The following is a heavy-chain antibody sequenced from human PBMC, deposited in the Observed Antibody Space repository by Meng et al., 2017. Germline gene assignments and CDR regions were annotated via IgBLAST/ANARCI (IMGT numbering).Heavy chain of an antibody. Sequence: SETLSLTCTVSGGSISSSSYYWGWIRRPPGKGLEWIGSIYYSGSTYYNPSLKSRVTISVDTSKNQFSLKLSSVTAADTAVYYCARAYYDSSPDYWGQGTLVTVSS. CDR2: IYYSGST. D-gene: IGHD3-22*01. CDR1: GGSISSSSYY. V-gene: IGHV4-39*07. J-gene: IGHJ4*02. CDR3: ARAYYDSSPDY.